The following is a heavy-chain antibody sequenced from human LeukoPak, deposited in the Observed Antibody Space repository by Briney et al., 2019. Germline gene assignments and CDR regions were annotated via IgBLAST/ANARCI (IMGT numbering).Heavy chain of an antibody. Sequence: SETLSLTCTVSGYSISSGYYWGWIRQPPGKGLEWIGSIYHSGSTYYNPSLKSRVTISVDTSKNQFSLKLSSVTAADTAVYYCARYRADWFDPWGQGTLATVSS. V-gene: IGHV4-38-2*02. CDR2: IYHSGST. CDR1: GYSISSGYY. D-gene: IGHD4-11*01. CDR3: ARYRADWFDP. J-gene: IGHJ5*02.